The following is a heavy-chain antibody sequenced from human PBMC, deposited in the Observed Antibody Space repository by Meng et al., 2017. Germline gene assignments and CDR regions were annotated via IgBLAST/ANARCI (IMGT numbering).Heavy chain of an antibody. V-gene: IGHV4-34*01. CDR3: TRDLEDVDTAMVCWFDP. Sequence: GSLRLSCAVYGGSFSGYYWSWIRQPPGKGLEWIGEINHSGSTNYNPSLKSRVTISVDTSKNQFSLKLSSVTAADTAVYYCTRDLEDVDTAMVCWFDPWGQGTLVTVSS. D-gene: IGHD5-18*01. J-gene: IGHJ5*02. CDR2: INHSGST. CDR1: GGSFSGYY.